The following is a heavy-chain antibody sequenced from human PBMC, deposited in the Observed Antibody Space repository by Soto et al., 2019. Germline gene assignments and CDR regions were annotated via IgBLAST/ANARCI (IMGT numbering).Heavy chain of an antibody. CDR3: AKSGTSYYYYYMDV. Sequence: GGSLILSCAASGFTFSSYGMTWVRQAPGKGLEWVSLISGTGGSTDYADSVKGRFTISRDNSKNRLLLQMNSLRVEDTAVYYCAKSGTSYYYYYMDVWGKGTTVTVSS. CDR2: ISGTGGST. J-gene: IGHJ6*03. D-gene: IGHD1-1*01. CDR1: GFTFSSYG. V-gene: IGHV3-23*01.